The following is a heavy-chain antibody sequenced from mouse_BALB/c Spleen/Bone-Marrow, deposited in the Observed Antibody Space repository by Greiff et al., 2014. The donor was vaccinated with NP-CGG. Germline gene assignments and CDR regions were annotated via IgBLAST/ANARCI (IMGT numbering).Heavy chain of an antibody. CDR3: ARPLYDGYYP. CDR2: ILPGSGST. J-gene: IGHJ2*01. D-gene: IGHD2-3*01. Sequence: QVQLKESGGELMKPGASVKISCKATGYTFSSYWIEWVRQRPGHGLEWIGEILPGSGSTNYYEKFKGKATFTADTSSNTAYMQLSSLTSEDSAVYYCARPLYDGYYPWGQGTTLTVSS. V-gene: IGHV1-9*01. CDR1: GYTFSSYW.